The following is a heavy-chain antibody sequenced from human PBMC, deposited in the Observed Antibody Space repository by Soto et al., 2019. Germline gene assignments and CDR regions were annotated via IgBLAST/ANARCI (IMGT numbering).Heavy chain of an antibody. V-gene: IGHV3-21*01. J-gene: IGHJ4*02. CDR2: ISSSSSYI. D-gene: IGHD3-22*01. CDR3: ARVHYYDSSAYYL. CDR1: GFTFSSYS. Sequence: GGSLRLSCAASGFTFSSYSMNWVRQAPGKGLEWVSSISSSSSYIYYADSVKGRFTISRDNAENSLYLQMSSLRAEDTAVYYCARVHYYDSSAYYLWGQGTLVTVSS.